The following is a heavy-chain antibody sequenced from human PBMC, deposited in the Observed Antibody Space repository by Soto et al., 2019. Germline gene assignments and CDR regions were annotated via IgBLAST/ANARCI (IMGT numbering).Heavy chain of an antibody. Sequence: QVHLQESGPGLVKTSETLSLTCTVSGGSISSYYWSWIRQPPGKGLEWIGFIYYSGFSNYNPSLKSRVTLSVDTSRNQFSLKLSSVTAADTAIYYCARHPGGYRSSLDYWGQGSLVTVSS. V-gene: IGHV4-59*08. J-gene: IGHJ4*02. D-gene: IGHD5-12*01. CDR1: GGSISSYY. CDR3: ARHPGGYRSSLDY. CDR2: IYYSGFS.